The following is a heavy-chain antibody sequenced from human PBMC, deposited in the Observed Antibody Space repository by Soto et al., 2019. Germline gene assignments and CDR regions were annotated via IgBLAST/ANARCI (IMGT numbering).Heavy chain of an antibody. CDR2: ISGSGGST. Sequence: DVQLLESGGGLVQPGGSLRLSCSASGFTFSNYAMSWVRRIPGKGLEWVSAISGSGGSTNYEDSVKGRFTISRDNSKSTLYLQMNSLRFDDTAVYYCAKGSPYSGTYFHPWGQGTLVTVSS. D-gene: IGHD1-26*01. V-gene: IGHV3-23*01. CDR1: GFTFSNYA. J-gene: IGHJ5*02. CDR3: AKGSPYSGTYFHP.